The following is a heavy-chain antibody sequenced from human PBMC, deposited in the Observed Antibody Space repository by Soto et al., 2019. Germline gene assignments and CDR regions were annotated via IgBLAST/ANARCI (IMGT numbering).Heavy chain of an antibody. CDR1: GCSVSSGSYY. V-gene: IGHV4-61*01. Sequence: SETLALTCXGSGCSVSSGSYYWSWVRQPPGKGLEWIGYIYYSGSTNYNPSLKSRVTISVDTSKNQFALKLSSVTAADTAVYYCARSNYYGSGSYFDYWGQGTLVTVSS. CDR3: ARSNYYGSGSYFDY. CDR2: IYYSGST. J-gene: IGHJ4*02. D-gene: IGHD3-10*01.